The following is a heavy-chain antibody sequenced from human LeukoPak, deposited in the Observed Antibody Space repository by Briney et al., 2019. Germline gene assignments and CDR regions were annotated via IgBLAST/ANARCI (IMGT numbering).Heavy chain of an antibody. J-gene: IGHJ4*02. CDR3: ASRFHSGYNYLDY. D-gene: IGHD5-12*01. V-gene: IGHV1-69*04. CDR2: IIPILGIA. CDR1: GGTFSSYA. Sequence: SVKVSCKASGGTFSSYAISWVRQAPGQGLEWMGRIIPILGIANYAQKFQGRVTITADKSTSTAYMELSSLRSEDTAVYYCASRFHSGYNYLDYWGQGTLVTVSS.